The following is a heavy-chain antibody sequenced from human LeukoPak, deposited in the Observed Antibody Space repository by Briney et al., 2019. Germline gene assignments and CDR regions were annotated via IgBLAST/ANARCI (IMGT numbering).Heavy chain of an antibody. CDR3: ARADYGGNFDY. V-gene: IGHV3-13*01. CDR2: NGTAGDT. Sequence: GGSLRLSCAASGFTFSSYDMHWVRQVIGKGLEWVSANGTAGDTYYPGSVKGRFTISRENAKNSLYLQMNSLRAGDTAVYYCARADYGGNFDYWGQGTLVTVSS. J-gene: IGHJ4*02. CDR1: GFTFSSYD. D-gene: IGHD4-23*01.